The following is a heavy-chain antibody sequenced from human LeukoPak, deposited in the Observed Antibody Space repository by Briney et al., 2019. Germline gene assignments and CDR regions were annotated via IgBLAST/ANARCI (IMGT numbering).Heavy chain of an antibody. D-gene: IGHD6-19*01. CDR3: ARLRSGWDFDY. J-gene: IGHJ4*02. CDR1: GYSFTSYW. V-gene: IGHV5-51*01. Sequence: GESLKISCKGSGYSFTSYWIGWVRQMRGKGLEWMGIISPGDSDTRYSPSFQGQVSISADKSISTAYLQWSSVKASDTAMYYCARLRSGWDFDYWGQGSLVTVSS. CDR2: ISPGDSDT.